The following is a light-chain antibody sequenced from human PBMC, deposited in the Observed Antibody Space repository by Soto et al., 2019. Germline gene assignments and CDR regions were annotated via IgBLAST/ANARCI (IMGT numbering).Light chain of an antibody. Sequence: EIVLTQSPGTLSLSPGERAALSCRTSESITITYLAWYQQKPGQAPRLLIYGASRRATGIPDRFSGSGSGTDFTLSISRLEPEDFAVYWCQHYGNSPTFGQGTKVQIK. CDR1: ESITITY. V-gene: IGKV3-20*01. CDR2: GAS. CDR3: QHYGNSPT. J-gene: IGKJ1*01.